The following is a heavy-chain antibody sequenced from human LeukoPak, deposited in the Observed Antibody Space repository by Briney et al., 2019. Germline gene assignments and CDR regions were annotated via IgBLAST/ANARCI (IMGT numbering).Heavy chain of an antibody. D-gene: IGHD3-22*01. CDR1: GFTFSDYY. CDR2: INHSGST. CDR3: ARSLGYYDSSGAPYFQH. J-gene: IGHJ1*01. Sequence: KPGGSLRLSCAASGFTFSDYYMSWIRQAPGKGLEWIGEINHSGSTNYNPSLKSRVTISVDTSKNQFSLKLSSVTAADTAVYYCARSLGYYDSSGAPYFQHWGQGTLVTVSS. V-gene: IGHV4-34*01.